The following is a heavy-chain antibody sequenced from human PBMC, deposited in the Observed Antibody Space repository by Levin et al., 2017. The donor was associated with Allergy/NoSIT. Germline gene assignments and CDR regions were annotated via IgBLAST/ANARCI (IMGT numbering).Heavy chain of an antibody. D-gene: IGHD6-13*01. CDR2: INWNAANT. V-gene: IGHV3-20*01. Sequence: LSLTCATSGFNFDDFGLAWVRQAPGKGLEWVSGINWNAANTRYVDSVKGRFTISRDNAKNSLYLQMHSLTAEDTALYHCARAVAAAALDAFDIWGQGTMVTVSA. J-gene: IGHJ3*02. CDR1: GFNFDDFG. CDR3: ARAVAAAALDAFDI.